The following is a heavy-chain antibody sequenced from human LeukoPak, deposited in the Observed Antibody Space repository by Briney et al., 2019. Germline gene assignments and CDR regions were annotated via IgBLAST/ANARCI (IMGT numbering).Heavy chain of an antibody. Sequence: PSETLSLTCSVSGGSISSGDYYWSWIRQAAGKGLEWIGRFYTSESTDYNPSLKSRVTMSVDTSKNQFSLKLISVTAADTAVYYCARDGDYYDSSGSFDSWGQGTLVTVSS. CDR3: ARDGDYYDSSGSFDS. J-gene: IGHJ4*02. CDR1: GGSISSGDYY. CDR2: FYTSEST. V-gene: IGHV4-61*02. D-gene: IGHD3-22*01.